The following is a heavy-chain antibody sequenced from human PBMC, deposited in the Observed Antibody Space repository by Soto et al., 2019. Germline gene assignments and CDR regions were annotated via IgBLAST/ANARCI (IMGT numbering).Heavy chain of an antibody. CDR3: ARESGGATATLDYYYFYMDV. CDR1: GDSFNDYY. D-gene: IGHD5-12*01. J-gene: IGHJ6*03. V-gene: IGHV1-2*02. Sequence: VQLVQSGAEVKKPGASVKVSCKTSGDSFNDYYIHWVRQAPGQGLEWMGWINPNGGGTKYAQKFRGRGTVNRDTSIRTVYMELSSLRAGDTAVYYCARESGGATATLDYYYFYMDVWGKGTTVTVSS. CDR2: INPNGGGT.